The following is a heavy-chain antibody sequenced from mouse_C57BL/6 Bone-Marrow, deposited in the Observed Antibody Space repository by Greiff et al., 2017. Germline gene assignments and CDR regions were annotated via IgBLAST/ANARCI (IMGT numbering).Heavy chain of an antibody. Sequence: EVQLQESGPGLVKPSQSLSLTCSVTGYSITSGYYWNWIRQFPGNKLEWMGYISYDGSNNYNPSLKNRISITRDTSKNQFFLKLNSVTTEETATYYCAFYDYRLGYYYAMDYWGQGTSVTVSS. CDR2: ISYDGSN. J-gene: IGHJ4*01. CDR3: AFYDYRLGYYYAMDY. CDR1: GYSITSGYY. D-gene: IGHD2-4*01. V-gene: IGHV3-6*01.